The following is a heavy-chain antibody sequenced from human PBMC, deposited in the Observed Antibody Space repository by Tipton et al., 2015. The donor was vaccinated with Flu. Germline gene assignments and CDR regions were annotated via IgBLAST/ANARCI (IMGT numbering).Heavy chain of an antibody. CDR2: IYTTGST. CDR1: GGSLSSNDFY. J-gene: IGHJ4*02. Sequence: TLSPTCTVSGGSLSSNDFYWSWIRQPAGKGLEWIGRIYTTGSTDYNPSLKSRVAISVDTSKSQFSLMLTSVTAADTAVYYCARGLMAPGTVGFDYWGQGTLVTVSS. V-gene: IGHV4-61*02. CDR3: ARGLMAPGTVGFDY. D-gene: IGHD6-13*01.